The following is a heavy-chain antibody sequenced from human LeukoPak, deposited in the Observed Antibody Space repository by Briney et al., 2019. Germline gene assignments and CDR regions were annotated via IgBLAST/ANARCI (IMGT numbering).Heavy chain of an antibody. CDR2: IYHSGST. J-gene: IGHJ3*01. CDR3: ARDGYNPVAFDF. D-gene: IGHD5-24*01. V-gene: IGHV4-38-2*02. CDR1: GYYISSAYY. Sequence: SETLSLTCTVSGYYISSAYYWGWIRQPPGKGLEWIGSIYHSGSTYYNPSLKSRVTISVDTSKNTFSLRLRSVTAADTAVYYCARDGYNPVAFDFWGQGTVVTVSS.